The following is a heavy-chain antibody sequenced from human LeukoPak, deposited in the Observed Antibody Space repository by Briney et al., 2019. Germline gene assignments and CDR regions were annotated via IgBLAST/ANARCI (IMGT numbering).Heavy chain of an antibody. Sequence: SVKVSCKASGGTFSSYAISWVRQAPGQGLEWMGGIIPIFGTANYAQKFQGRVTITADESTSTAYMELSSLRSEDTAVYYCARALEGYYGSGSYSKDWGQGTLVTVSS. CDR2: IIPIFGTA. CDR1: GGTFSSYA. J-gene: IGHJ4*02. D-gene: IGHD3-10*01. V-gene: IGHV1-69*01. CDR3: ARALEGYYGSGSYSKD.